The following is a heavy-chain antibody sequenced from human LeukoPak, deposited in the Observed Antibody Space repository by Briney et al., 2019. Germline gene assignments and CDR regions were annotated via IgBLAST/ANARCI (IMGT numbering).Heavy chain of an antibody. J-gene: IGHJ4*02. D-gene: IGHD5-24*01. CDR3: ARDRDGYPRTGYFDY. V-gene: IGHV1-69*13. Sequence: SVKVSCKASGGTFSSYAVSWVRQAPGQGLEWMGGIIPIFGTANYAQKFQGRVTITADESTSTAYMELSSLRSEDTAVYYCARDRDGYPRTGYFDYWGQGTLVTVSS. CDR1: GGTFSSYA. CDR2: IIPIFGTA.